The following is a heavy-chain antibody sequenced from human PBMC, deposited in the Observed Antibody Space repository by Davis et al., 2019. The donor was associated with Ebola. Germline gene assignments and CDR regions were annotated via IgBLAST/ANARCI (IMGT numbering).Heavy chain of an antibody. V-gene: IGHV3-48*02. Sequence: GGSLRLSCAASGFTFNTYSMNWVRQAPGKGPEWVSYISSGSGTTYYAQAVKGRFTISRDNAENSVYLQMNSLSDDDTAVYYCARDPERYYYYGMDVWGKGTTVTVSS. CDR1: GFTFNTYS. J-gene: IGHJ6*04. CDR3: ARDPERYYYYGMDV. CDR2: ISSGSGTT.